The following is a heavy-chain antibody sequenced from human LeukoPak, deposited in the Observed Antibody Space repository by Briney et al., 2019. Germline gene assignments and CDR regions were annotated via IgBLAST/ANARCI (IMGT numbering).Heavy chain of an antibody. CDR1: GGTLSSYA. CDR3: ARGSGYYGSGSYSFDY. V-gene: IGHV1-69*01. D-gene: IGHD3-10*01. Sequence: ASVKVSCKASGGTLSSYAISWVRQAPGQGLEWVGGIIPIFGTENYAHKFQGRVTLTADESTSTDYMELSSLRSEDTAVYYCARGSGYYGSGSYSFDYWGQGTLVTVSS. J-gene: IGHJ4*02. CDR2: IIPIFGTE.